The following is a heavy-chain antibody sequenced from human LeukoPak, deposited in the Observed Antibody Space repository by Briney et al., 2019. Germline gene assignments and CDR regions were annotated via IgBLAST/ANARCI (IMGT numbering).Heavy chain of an antibody. Sequence: SETLSLTCAVSGASISTSLNSWSWFRQPPGKGLEWIGDIYNSGSASYNPTLKSRLLISIESSKNNFSLELTSVNAADTAVYFCAKADLPVRSPYNWFDPWGQGTLVIVSS. CDR1: GASISTSLNS. CDR3: AKADLPVRSPYNWFDP. J-gene: IGHJ5*02. D-gene: IGHD3-10*01. V-gene: IGHV4-30-4*07. CDR2: IYNSGSA.